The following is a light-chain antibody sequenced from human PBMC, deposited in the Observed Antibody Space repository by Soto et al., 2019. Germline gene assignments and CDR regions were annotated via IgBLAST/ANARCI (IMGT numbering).Light chain of an antibody. V-gene: IGLV2-14*01. CDR1: SSDVGGYNY. CDR3: NSYSSTTPLYV. J-gene: IGLJ1*01. Sequence: QSVLTQPASVSGSPGQSITISCAGTSSDVGGYNYVSWYQQHPGKAPKVMIYEVSNRPSGVSNRFSGSKSGNTASLTISGLQAEDEADCYCNSYSSTTPLYVFGTGTKVTVL. CDR2: EVS.